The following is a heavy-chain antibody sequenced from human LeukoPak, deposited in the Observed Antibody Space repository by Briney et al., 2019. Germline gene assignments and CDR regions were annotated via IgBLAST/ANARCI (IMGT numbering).Heavy chain of an antibody. CDR3: AKGKTMETYYRYFDL. Sequence: GGSLRLSCAASGFTFSSYGMHWVRQAPGKGLEWVAFIRYDGSNKYYADSVKGRFTISRDNSKNTLYLQMNSLRAEDTAVYYCAKGKTMETYYRYFDLWGRGTLVTVSS. V-gene: IGHV3-30*02. J-gene: IGHJ2*01. CDR2: IRYDGSNK. CDR1: GFTFSSYG. D-gene: IGHD1-1*01.